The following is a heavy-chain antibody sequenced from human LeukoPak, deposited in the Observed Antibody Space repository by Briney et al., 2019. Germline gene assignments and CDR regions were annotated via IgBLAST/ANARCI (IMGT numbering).Heavy chain of an antibody. D-gene: IGHD3-16*02. CDR3: ATATIIWGSYRSWLDT. CDR2: LDPEHGGR. V-gene: IGHV1-24*01. CDR1: GKSLTRVS. Sequence: ASVKVSCKVSGKSLTRVSIHWVRQPPGKGLEWMGGLDPEHGGRLYAQTFQGRVTMTEDASTDTAYMELNRLRSEDTAVYYCATATIIWGSYRSWLDTWGQGTLVTVSS. J-gene: IGHJ5*02.